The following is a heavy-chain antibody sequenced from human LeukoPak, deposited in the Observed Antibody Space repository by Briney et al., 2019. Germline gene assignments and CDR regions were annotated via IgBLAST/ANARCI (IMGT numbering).Heavy chain of an antibody. CDR2: IFYSGNT. Sequence: SETLSLTCTVSGGSISSRPNSWGWIRQPPGKGLEWIGSIFYSGNTYYNPSLKRRVTISVATSKHQFSLKVTSVTAADTAVYYCASPLLENWGQGTLVTVSS. J-gene: IGHJ4*02. CDR3: ASPLLEN. CDR1: GGSISSRPNS. D-gene: IGHD3-3*01. V-gene: IGHV4-39*01.